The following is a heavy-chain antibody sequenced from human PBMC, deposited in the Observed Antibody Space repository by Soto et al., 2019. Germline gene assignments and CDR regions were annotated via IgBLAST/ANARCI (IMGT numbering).Heavy chain of an antibody. CDR1: GDSISSGRYH. Sequence: QLQLQESGPGLVKTSKTLSLICTVSGDSISSGRYHWGWIRQPPGKGLEFIATIHYTGNTHYNPSLRSRVTIFVDTSKSQFSLRLSSVTAADTAVYYCAIADGFGVVTPFMDYCGQGTLVTVSS. D-gene: IGHD3-3*01. J-gene: IGHJ4*02. CDR2: IHYTGNT. CDR3: AIADGFGVVTPFMDY. V-gene: IGHV4-39*01.